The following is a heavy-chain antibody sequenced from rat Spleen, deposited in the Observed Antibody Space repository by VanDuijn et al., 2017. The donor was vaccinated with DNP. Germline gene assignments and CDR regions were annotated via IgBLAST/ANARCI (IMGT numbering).Heavy chain of an antibody. Sequence: EVQLVETGGGLVQPGRSLKLSCVASGFTFNSYWMFWVRQAPKKGLEWVATISYDGSSTYYRDSVKGRFTISRDNAKSTLYLQMDSLRSEDTATYYCARQRIEGDYWGQGVMVTVSS. D-gene: IGHD1-11*01. CDR3: ARQRIEGDY. J-gene: IGHJ2*01. V-gene: IGHV5-29*01. CDR2: ISYDGSST. CDR1: GFTFNSYW.